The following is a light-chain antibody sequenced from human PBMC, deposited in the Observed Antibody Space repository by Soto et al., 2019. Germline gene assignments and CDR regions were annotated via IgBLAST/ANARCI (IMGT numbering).Light chain of an antibody. CDR1: PSVSSSY. CDR2: GAS. J-gene: IGKJ2*01. CDR3: QQYGSSSST. V-gene: IGKV3-20*01. Sequence: EIVLTQSPGTLSLSPGEGATLSCRASPSVSSSYLAWYQQKPGQAPRLLIYGASSRATGIPDRFSGSGSGTDFTLTISRLEPEDLAMDYCQQYGSSSSTSGQGTKLEIK.